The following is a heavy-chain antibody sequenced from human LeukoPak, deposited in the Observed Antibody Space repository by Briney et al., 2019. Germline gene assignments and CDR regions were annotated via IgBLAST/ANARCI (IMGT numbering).Heavy chain of an antibody. CDR1: GFTFSDYY. Sequence: PGGSLRLSCAASGFTFSDYYMSWIRQAPGKGLEWVSYISSSGSTIYYADSVKGRFTISRDNAKNSLYLQMNSLRAEDTAVYYCARVRRIAARGKWFDPWGQGTLVTVSS. D-gene: IGHD6-6*01. J-gene: IGHJ5*02. V-gene: IGHV3-11*01. CDR3: ARVRRIAARGKWFDP. CDR2: ISSSGSTI.